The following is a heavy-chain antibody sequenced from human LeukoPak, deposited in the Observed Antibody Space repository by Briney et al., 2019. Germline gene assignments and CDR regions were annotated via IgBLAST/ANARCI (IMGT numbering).Heavy chain of an antibody. CDR3: AREKSGLRLGELSPYYYYYMDV. CDR2: IIPIFGTT. J-gene: IGHJ6*03. CDR1: GGTFSSYA. D-gene: IGHD3-16*02. V-gene: IGHV1-69*05. Sequence: SVKVSCKASGGTFSSYAISWVRQAPGQGLEWMGGIIPIFGTTNYAQKFQGRVTITTDESTSTAYMELSSLRSEDTAVYYCAREKSGLRLGELSPYYYYYMDVWGKGTTVTVSS.